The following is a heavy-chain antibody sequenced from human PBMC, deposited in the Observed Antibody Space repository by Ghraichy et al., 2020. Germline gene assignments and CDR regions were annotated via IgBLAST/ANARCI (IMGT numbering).Heavy chain of an antibody. Sequence: GGSLRLSCAASGFTFGSFGMHWVRQAPGKGLEWVAVISYDGVHDYYAGSVKGRFTISRDNSKKILDLQMNSLRPEDTAVYFCARDPWGSSLYHYYYMDMWGKGTTVTVSS. D-gene: IGHD6-6*01. V-gene: IGHV3-30*03. J-gene: IGHJ6*03. CDR2: ISYDGVHD. CDR1: GFTFGSFG. CDR3: ARDPWGSSLYHYYYMDM.